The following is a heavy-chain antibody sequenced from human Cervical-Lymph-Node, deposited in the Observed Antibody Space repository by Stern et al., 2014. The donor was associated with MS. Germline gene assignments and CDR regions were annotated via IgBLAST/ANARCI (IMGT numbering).Heavy chain of an antibody. CDR1: GYTFIRYY. J-gene: IGHJ6*02. CDR3: ATLYDSSGNYGMEV. CDR2: VNANGGSA. Sequence: QVQLGQSGAQVKKPGASVKVSCKGSGYTFIRYYIHWVRQAPGQGLEWMGLVNANGGSARYAQKFQGRVTMASDTSTSTVSMELSSLRSEDTAVYYCATLYDSSGNYGMEVWGQGTTVIVSS. D-gene: IGHD5/OR15-5a*01. V-gene: IGHV1-46*01.